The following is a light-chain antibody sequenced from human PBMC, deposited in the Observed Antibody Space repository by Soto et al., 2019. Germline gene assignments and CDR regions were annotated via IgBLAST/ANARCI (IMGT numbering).Light chain of an antibody. CDR1: NSDVGAYNY. J-gene: IGLJ1*01. V-gene: IGLV2-8*01. CDR2: EVS. CDR3: SSYAGTNHPYV. Sequence: LTQPPSASGSPGQSVTISCTGTNSDVGAYNYVSWYQQHPGKAPKLMISEVSKRPSGVPDRFSGSKSGNTASLAVSGLQAEDEADYYCSSYAGTNHPYVFGTGTKV.